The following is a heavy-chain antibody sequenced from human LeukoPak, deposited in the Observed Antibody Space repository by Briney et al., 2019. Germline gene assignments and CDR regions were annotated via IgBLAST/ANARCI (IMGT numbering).Heavy chain of an antibody. CDR1: GFTFSDYY. J-gene: IGHJ4*02. D-gene: IGHD6-13*01. CDR2: ISSSGSTI. CDR3: ATSLEAGYSSSWYWGY. Sequence: KCGGSLRLSCAASGFTFSDYYMSWIRHAPGKGLEWVSYISSSGSTIYYADSVKGRFTISRDNAKNSLYLQMSSLRAEDTAVYYCATSLEAGYSSSWYWGYWGQGTLVTVSS. V-gene: IGHV3-11*04.